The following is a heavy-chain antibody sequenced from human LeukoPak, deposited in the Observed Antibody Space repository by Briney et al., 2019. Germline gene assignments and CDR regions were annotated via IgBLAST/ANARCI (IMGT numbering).Heavy chain of an antibody. Sequence: GGSLRLSCAVSGLDFRSNAMKWVRQAPGKGLEWVAAISAAGDTYYADSVKGRFTICRDTSKNTLYVQLNSLRAEDTALYYCATLYHDHGSYWGQGTLVTVSS. V-gene: IGHV3-23*01. J-gene: IGHJ4*02. D-gene: IGHD2-2*02. CDR2: ISAAGDT. CDR1: GLDFRSNA. CDR3: ATLYHDHGSY.